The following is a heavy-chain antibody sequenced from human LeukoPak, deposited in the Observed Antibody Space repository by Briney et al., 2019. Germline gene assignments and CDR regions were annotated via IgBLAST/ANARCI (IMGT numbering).Heavy chain of an antibody. Sequence: GGSLRLSYAASGFTFSSYEMNWVRQAPGKGLEWVSYISSSGSTIYYADSVKGRFTISRDNAKNSLYLQMNSLRAEDTAVYYCARKERAAGTLIWGQGTLVTVSS. CDR2: ISSSGSTI. V-gene: IGHV3-48*03. CDR1: GFTFSSYE. J-gene: IGHJ4*02. D-gene: IGHD6-13*01. CDR3: ARKERAAGTLI.